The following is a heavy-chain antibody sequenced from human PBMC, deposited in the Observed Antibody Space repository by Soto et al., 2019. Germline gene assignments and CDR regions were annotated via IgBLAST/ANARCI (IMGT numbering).Heavy chain of an antibody. CDR1: GFTFSSCA. D-gene: IGHD3-16*01. V-gene: IGHV3-23*01. J-gene: IGHJ4*02. CDR3: AKESYTRRTDCDY. Sequence: EVQLLESGGGLVQPGGSLRLSCAASGFTFSSCAMSWVRQAPGKGLEWVSGLGGSGDDTYYADSAKGRFTISRDNSKNTLYLRMNSLRAEDTAVYYCAKESYTRRTDCDYWGQGTLVTVSS. CDR2: LGGSGDDT.